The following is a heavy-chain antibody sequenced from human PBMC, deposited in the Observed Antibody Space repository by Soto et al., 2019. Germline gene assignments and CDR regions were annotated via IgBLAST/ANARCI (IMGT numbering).Heavy chain of an antibody. CDR2: IIPILGIA. CDR1: GGTFSSYT. CDR3: AMEYCSSTSCYRDY. J-gene: IGHJ4*02. Sequence: QVQLVQSGAEVKKPGSSVKVSCKASGGTFSSYTISWVRQAPGQGLEWMGRIIPILGIANYAQKFQGRVTXTADKSTSTAYTELSSLRSEATAVYYCAMEYCSSTSCYRDYWGQGTRVTVSS. D-gene: IGHD2-2*02. V-gene: IGHV1-69*02.